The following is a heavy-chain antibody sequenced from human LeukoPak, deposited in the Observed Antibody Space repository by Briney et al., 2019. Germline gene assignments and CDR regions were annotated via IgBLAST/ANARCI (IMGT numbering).Heavy chain of an antibody. CDR2: IFYSGTT. Sequence: PSETLSLTCTVSGGSVSSGTYYWSWIRQPPGKGLEWIGSIFYSGTTYYNPSLKSRVTISVDTSKNQFSLRLSSVTAADTAVYYCASENCSGTSCSSFDYWGQGTLVTVSS. CDR3: ASENCSGTSCSSFDY. D-gene: IGHD2-2*01. V-gene: IGHV4-39*01. CDR1: GGSVSSGTYY. J-gene: IGHJ4*02.